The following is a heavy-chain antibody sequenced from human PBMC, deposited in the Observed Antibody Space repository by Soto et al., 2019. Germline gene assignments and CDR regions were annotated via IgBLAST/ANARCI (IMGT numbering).Heavy chain of an antibody. V-gene: IGHV3-30*18. Sequence: GGSLRLSCAASGFTFSSYGMHWVRQAPGKGLEWVAVISYDGSNKYYADSVKGRFTISRDNSKNTLYLQMNSLRAEDTAVYYCAKATVGATLYYYYGMDVWGQGTTVTVS. CDR2: ISYDGSNK. D-gene: IGHD1-26*01. CDR1: GFTFSSYG. CDR3: AKATVGATLYYYYGMDV. J-gene: IGHJ6*02.